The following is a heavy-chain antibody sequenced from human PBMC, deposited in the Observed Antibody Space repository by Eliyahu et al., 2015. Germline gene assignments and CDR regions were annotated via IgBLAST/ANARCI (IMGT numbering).Heavy chain of an antibody. D-gene: IGHD2-15*01. Sequence: EVQLVESGGGLVQPGGSLXLSCXASGFTFSSYWMHWVRQAPGKGLVWVSRINSDGSSTSYADSVKGRFTISRDNAKNTLYLQMNSLRAEDTAVYYCARATLNTRAFDIWGQGTMVTVSS. V-gene: IGHV3-74*01. CDR1: GFTFSSYW. CDR2: INSDGSST. J-gene: IGHJ3*02. CDR3: ARATLNTRAFDI.